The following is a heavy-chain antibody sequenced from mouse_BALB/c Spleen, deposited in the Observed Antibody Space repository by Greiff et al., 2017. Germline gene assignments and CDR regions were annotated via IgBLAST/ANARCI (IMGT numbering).Heavy chain of an antibody. D-gene: IGHD2-3*01. J-gene: IGHJ4*01. CDR1: GFTFSSFG. CDR2: ISSGSSTI. V-gene: IGHV5-17*02. CDR3: ARSRDGYYVSYYAMDY. Sequence: EVQLQQSGGGLVQPGGSRKLSCAASGFTFSSFGMHWVRQAPEKGLEWVAYISSGSSTIYYADTVKGRFTISRDNPKNTLFLQMTSLRSEDTAMYYCARSRDGYYVSYYAMDYWGQGTSVTVSS.